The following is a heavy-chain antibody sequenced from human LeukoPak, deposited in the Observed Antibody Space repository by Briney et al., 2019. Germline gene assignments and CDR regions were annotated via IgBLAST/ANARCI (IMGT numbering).Heavy chain of an antibody. Sequence: SETLSLTCTVSGGSISSGSYYWSWIRQPAGKGLEWIGRIYTSGSTNYNPSLKSRVTISVDTSKNQFSLKLSSVTAADTVVYYCARTPYYYYYYMDVWGKGTTVTVSS. CDR1: GGSISSGSYY. CDR2: IYTSGST. V-gene: IGHV4-61*02. J-gene: IGHJ6*03. CDR3: ARTPYYYYYYMDV.